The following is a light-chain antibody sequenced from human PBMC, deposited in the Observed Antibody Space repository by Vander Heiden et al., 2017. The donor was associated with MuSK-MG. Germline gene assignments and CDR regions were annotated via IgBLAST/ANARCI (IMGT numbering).Light chain of an antibody. J-gene: IGKJ1*01. Sequence: DIVVTQSPLSLPVTPGEPASISCKSSQSLLHSNGYNYLGWYLQKPGQSPQLLIYLGSNRASGVPDRFSGSGSGTDFTLKISRVEAEDVGVYYCRQALQTPTTFGQGTKVEIK. CDR2: LGS. V-gene: IGKV2-28*01. CDR3: RQALQTPTT. CDR1: QSLLHSNGYNY.